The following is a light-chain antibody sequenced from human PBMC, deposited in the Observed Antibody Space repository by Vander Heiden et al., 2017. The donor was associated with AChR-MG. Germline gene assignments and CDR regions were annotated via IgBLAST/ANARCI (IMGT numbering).Light chain of an antibody. J-gene: IGLJ2*01. CDR3: QSYDSSLSGSGV. V-gene: IGLV1-40*01. CDR1: SSNIAAGYD. CDR2: GNS. Sequence: QSVLTQPPPLSGAPGQRVPISCTGSSSNIAAGYDVHWCQQLPAAAPNLLIFGNSNRRPGVPDRCSGCKSGATASLAITGLQAEDEADDYCQSYDSSLSGSGVFGGGTKLTVL.